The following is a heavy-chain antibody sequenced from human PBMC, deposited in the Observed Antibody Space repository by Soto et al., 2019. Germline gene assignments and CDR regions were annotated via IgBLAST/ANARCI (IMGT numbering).Heavy chain of an antibody. CDR2: INHSGST. V-gene: IGHV4-34*01. Sequence: SETLSLTCAVYGGSFSGYYWSWIRQPPGKGLEWIGEINHSGSTNYNPSLKSRVTISVDTSKNQFSLKLSSVTAADTAVYYCAITFPGGIWIYPLGQGTLVTVSA. D-gene: IGHD1-20*01. J-gene: IGHJ5*02. CDR1: GGSFSGYY. CDR3: AITFPGGIWIYP.